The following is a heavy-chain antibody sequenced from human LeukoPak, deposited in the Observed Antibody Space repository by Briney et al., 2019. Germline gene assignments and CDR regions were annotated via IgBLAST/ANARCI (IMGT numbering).Heavy chain of an antibody. CDR3: ARGARGVPAAPFDY. CDR2: IYHSGST. Sequence: SETLSLTCTVSGGSISSYYWSWIRQPAGKGLEWIGYIYHSGSTYYNPSLKSRVTISVDRSKNQFSLKLSSVTAADTAVYYCARGARGVPAAPFDYWGQGTLVTVSS. D-gene: IGHD2-2*01. V-gene: IGHV4-59*12. CDR1: GGSISSYY. J-gene: IGHJ4*02.